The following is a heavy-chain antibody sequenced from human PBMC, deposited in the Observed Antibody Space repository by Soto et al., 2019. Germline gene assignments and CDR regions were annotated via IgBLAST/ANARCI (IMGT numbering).Heavy chain of an antibody. Sequence: EVQLVESGGGLVQPGGSLRLSCAASGFTFSVYWLHWDRQAPGKGLVWVSRIDSDGSTTSYADSVKGRFTISRDNAKSTLYLQMTSLRAEDTAVYYCARPGYSNYGPGVDVWGQGTTVTVSS. CDR2: IDSDGSTT. D-gene: IGHD4-4*01. J-gene: IGHJ6*02. V-gene: IGHV3-74*01. CDR3: ARPGYSNYGPGVDV. CDR1: GFTFSVYW.